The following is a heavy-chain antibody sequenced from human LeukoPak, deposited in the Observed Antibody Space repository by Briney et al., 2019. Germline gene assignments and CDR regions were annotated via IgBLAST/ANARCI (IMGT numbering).Heavy chain of an antibody. CDR3: ARDLWGDFLEFDI. CDR1: GGSISSGGYY. V-gene: IGHV4-30-2*01. CDR2: IYHSGST. D-gene: IGHD1-1*01. Sequence: SETLSLTCTVSGGSISSGGYYWSWIRQPPGKGLEWNGYIYHSGSTYYNPSLKSRVTISVDRSKNQFSLKLSSVTAADTAVYYCARDLWGDFLEFDIWGQGTMVTVSS. J-gene: IGHJ3*02.